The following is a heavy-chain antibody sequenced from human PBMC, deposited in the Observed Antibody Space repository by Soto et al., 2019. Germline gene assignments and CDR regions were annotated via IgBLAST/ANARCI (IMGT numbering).Heavy chain of an antibody. CDR2: MSHSGGT. D-gene: IGHD1-7*01. CDR3: ARVERGTATTVVDAFDI. J-gene: IGHJ3*02. CDR1: GGFVSSGSYY. Sequence: QVQLQQWGAGLLKPSETLSLTCAVYGGFVSSGSYYWSWIRQPPGKGLEWIGEMSHSGGTHFNPSLKGRVTISVDTSKHQFSLKMSSVTAADTALYYCARVERGTATTVVDAFDILGPGTMVTVSS. V-gene: IGHV4-34*01.